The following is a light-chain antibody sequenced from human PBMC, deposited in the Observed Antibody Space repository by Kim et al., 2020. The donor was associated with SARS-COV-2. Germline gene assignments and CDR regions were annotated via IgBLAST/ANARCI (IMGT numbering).Light chain of an antibody. J-gene: IGKJ1*01. CDR1: QSISSY. V-gene: IGKV1-39*01. Sequence: ASVGDRVTITCRASQSISSYLNWYQQKPGKAPKLLIYAASSLQSGVPARFSGSGSGTDFTLTISSLQPEDFATFYCQQSYSSLWTFGQGTKVDIK. CDR3: QQSYSSLWT. CDR2: AAS.